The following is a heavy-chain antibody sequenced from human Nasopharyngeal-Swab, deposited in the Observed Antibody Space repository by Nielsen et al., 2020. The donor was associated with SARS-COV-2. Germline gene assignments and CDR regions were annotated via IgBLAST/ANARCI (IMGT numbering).Heavy chain of an antibody. CDR1: GYTFTSYA. V-gene: IGHV7-4-1*02. Sequence: ASVKVSCKASGYTFTSYAMNWVRQAPGQGLEWMGWINTNTGNPTYAQGFTGRFVFSLDTSVSTAYLQISSLKAEDTAVYYCARGRYCTNGVCQDRGSWFDPWSQGTLVTVSS. CDR2: INTNTGNP. D-gene: IGHD2-8*01. J-gene: IGHJ5*02. CDR3: ARGRYCTNGVCQDRGSWFDP.